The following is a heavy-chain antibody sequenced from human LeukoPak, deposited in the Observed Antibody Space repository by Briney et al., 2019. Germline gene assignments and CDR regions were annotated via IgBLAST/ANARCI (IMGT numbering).Heavy chain of an antibody. D-gene: IGHD3/OR15-3a*01. J-gene: IGHJ5*02. CDR3: ARGGLPARSWFDP. V-gene: IGHV1-46*01. CDR2: INPSSGRI. Sequence: GASVKVSCKASGYTFTSYYMNWVRQAPGQGLEWMGIINPSSGRITYAQKFQGRVTMTRDTSTSTVYMELTSLRSEDTAVFYCARGGLPARSWFDPWGQGTLVTVSS. CDR1: GYTFTSYY.